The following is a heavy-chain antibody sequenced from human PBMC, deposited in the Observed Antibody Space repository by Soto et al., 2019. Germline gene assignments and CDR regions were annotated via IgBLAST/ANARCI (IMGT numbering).Heavy chain of an antibody. Sequence: SETLSLTCSVSGGSISGSYWSWIRQSPGKGLEWLGYVYYTGSTNYSPSLRSRVSISVDTSKNEFSLRLSSVTAADTAVYFCARSVAVPGAHIDYWGQGTQVTVAS. V-gene: IGHV4-59*01. CDR3: ARSVAVPGAHIDY. D-gene: IGHD6-19*01. J-gene: IGHJ4*02. CDR1: GGSISGSY. CDR2: VYYTGST.